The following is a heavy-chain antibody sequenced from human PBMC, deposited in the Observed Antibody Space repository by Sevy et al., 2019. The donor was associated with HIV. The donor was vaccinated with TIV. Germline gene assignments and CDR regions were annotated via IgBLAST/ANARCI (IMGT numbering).Heavy chain of an antibody. CDR3: ARERGSSEFGYSFDY. CDR1: GGSISSYS. Sequence: SETLSLTCTVSGGSISSYSWSWIRQPPGKGLEWIGYMYYSGTTNYNPSLKSRVTISSDMSKNQFSLKLSSVTAADTAVYYCARERGSSEFGYSFDYWGQGTLVTVSS. CDR2: MYYSGTT. D-gene: IGHD6-6*01. J-gene: IGHJ4*02. V-gene: IGHV4-59*13.